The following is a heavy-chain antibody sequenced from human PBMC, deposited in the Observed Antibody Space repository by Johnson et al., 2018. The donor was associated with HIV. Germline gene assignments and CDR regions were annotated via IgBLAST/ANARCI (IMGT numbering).Heavy chain of an antibody. J-gene: IGHJ3*01. Sequence: VQLMESGGGLVQPGGSLRLSCAASGFTFSNYDMHWVRQVTGKGLEWVSSIGTTGDTYYPGSVKGRFTISRENAKNSLYLQLNNLRAGDTAVYYCAKTLGFGTEDTFDLWGQGTMVTVSS. CDR3: AKTLGFGTEDTFDL. V-gene: IGHV3-13*01. CDR2: IGTTGDT. CDR1: GFTFSNYD. D-gene: IGHD3-10*01.